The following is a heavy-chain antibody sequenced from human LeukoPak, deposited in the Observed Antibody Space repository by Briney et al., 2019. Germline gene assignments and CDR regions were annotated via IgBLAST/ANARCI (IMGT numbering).Heavy chain of an antibody. J-gene: IGHJ6*03. CDR1: GGTFSSYA. CDR3: ARGRSNYVTFYYYYYMDV. CDR2: IIPIFGTA. V-gene: IGHV1-69*05. D-gene: IGHD4-11*01. Sequence: SVKVSCKASGGTFSSYAISWVRQAPGQGLEWMGGIIPIFGTANYAQKFQGRVTITTDESTSTAYMELSSLRSEDTAVYYCARGRSNYVTFYYYYYMDVWGKGTTVTVSS.